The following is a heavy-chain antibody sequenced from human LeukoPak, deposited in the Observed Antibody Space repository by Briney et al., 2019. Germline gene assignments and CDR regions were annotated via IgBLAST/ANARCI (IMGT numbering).Heavy chain of an antibody. CDR1: RGTFSSYA. D-gene: IGHD3-10*01. V-gene: IGHV1-69*06. CDR3: AREPYCGSGSYFYYYYYYMDV. J-gene: IGHJ6*03. Sequence: SLKVSCKPSRGTFSSYAISWARQAPGEGLEWMGRIIPILGTANYAQKFQGRVTITADKSTSTADMELSSLRSEDTAVYYCAREPYCGSGSYFYYYYYYMDVWGKGTTVTVSS. CDR2: IIPILGTA.